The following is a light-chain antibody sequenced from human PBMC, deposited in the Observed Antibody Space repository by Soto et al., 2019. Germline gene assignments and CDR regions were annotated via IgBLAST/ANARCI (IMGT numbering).Light chain of an antibody. CDR1: QSISSSY. J-gene: IGKJ1*01. CDR3: QQYSSTFWT. V-gene: IGKV3-20*01. Sequence: EIVLTQSPGTLSLSPGERTTLSCRASQSISSSYLAWYQQKPGQAPRLLVYGASSRATGIPDRFSGSGSGTEFPLTISRLEPEDFALYYCQQYSSTFWTLGQGTKVEIK. CDR2: GAS.